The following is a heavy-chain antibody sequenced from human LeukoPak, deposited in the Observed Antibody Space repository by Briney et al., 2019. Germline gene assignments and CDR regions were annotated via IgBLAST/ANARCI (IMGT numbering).Heavy chain of an antibody. D-gene: IGHD1-26*01. CDR3: ARDPASSWETAFDI. V-gene: IGHV3-21*01. CDR1: GFPFSTYT. CDR2: ISSGSKYI. Sequence: GGSLRLSCAVSGFPFSTYTMNWVRQAPGKGLEWVSSISSGSKYIFYANSVEGRFTTSRDNARNSLYLQMNSLRAEDTAVYYCARDPASSWETAFDIWGQGTTVTVSS. J-gene: IGHJ3*02.